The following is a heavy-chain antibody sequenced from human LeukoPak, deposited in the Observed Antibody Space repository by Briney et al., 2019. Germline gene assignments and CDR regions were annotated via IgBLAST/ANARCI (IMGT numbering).Heavy chain of an antibody. Sequence: GGSLRLSCAASGFTFSSYDMHWVRQATGKGLEWVSAIGTAGDTYYPGSVKGRFTISKENAKNSLYLQMNSLRAGDTAVYYCARGGGSGSFDYWGQGTLVTVSS. CDR1: GFTFSSYD. CDR3: ARGGGSGSFDY. J-gene: IGHJ4*02. CDR2: IGTAGDT. D-gene: IGHD3-10*01. V-gene: IGHV3-13*01.